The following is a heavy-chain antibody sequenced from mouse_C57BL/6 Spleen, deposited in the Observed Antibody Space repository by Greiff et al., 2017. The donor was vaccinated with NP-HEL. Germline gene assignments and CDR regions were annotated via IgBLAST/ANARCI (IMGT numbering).Heavy chain of an antibody. CDR3: ARSITTVMDY. CDR1: GFTFSDYG. CDR2: ISSGSSTI. Sequence: EVKLVESGGGLVKPGGSLKLSCAASGFTFSDYGMHWVRQAPEKGLEWVAYISSGSSTIYYADTVKGRFTISRDNAKNTLFLQMTSLRSEDTAMYYCARSITTVMDYWGQGTSVTVSS. V-gene: IGHV5-17*01. J-gene: IGHJ4*01. D-gene: IGHD1-1*01.